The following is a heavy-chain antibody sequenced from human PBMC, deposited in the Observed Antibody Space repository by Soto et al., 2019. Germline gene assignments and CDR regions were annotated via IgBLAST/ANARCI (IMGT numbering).Heavy chain of an antibody. CDR2: IYWDDDK. CDR1: GFSLSTSGVG. V-gene: IGHV2-5*02. Sequence: SGPTLVNPTQTLTLTCTFSGFSLSTSGVGVGWIRQPPGKALEWLALIYWDDDKRYSPSLKSRLTITKDTSKNQVVLTMTNMDPVDTATYYCAHISPFSSIAARYYFDYWGQGTLVTVSS. J-gene: IGHJ4*02. CDR3: AHISPFSSIAARYYFDY. D-gene: IGHD6-6*01.